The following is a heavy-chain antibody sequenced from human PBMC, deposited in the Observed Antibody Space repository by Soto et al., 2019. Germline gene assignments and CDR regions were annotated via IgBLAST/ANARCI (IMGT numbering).Heavy chain of an antibody. Sequence: GASVKVSCKASGYTFTGYYMHWVRRAPGQGLEWVGWINPNSGGTNYAQKFQGWVTMTRDTSISTAYMELSRLRSDDTAVYYCARDYTTGTTDYYYYGMDVWGQGTTVTVSS. J-gene: IGHJ6*02. V-gene: IGHV1-2*04. D-gene: IGHD1-1*01. CDR3: ARDYTTGTTDYYYYGMDV. CDR2: INPNSGGT. CDR1: GYTFTGYY.